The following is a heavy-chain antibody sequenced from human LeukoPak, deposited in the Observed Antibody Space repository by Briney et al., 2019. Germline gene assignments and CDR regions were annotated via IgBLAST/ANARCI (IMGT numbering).Heavy chain of an antibody. J-gene: IGHJ4*02. CDR1: GGSISSYY. CDR2: IYYSGST. CDR3: AREGYGSGSYNNVFDY. D-gene: IGHD3-10*01. Sequence: SETLSLTCTVSGGSISSYYWSWIRQPPGKGLEWIGYIYYSGSTNYNPSLKSRVTISVDTSKNQFSLKLSSVTAADTAVYYCAREGYGSGSYNNVFDYWGQGTPASVSS. V-gene: IGHV4-59*01.